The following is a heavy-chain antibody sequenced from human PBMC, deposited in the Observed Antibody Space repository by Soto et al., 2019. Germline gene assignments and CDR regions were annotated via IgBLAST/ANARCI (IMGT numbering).Heavy chain of an antibody. CDR3: AKVLPQFTYYYDSSGYFDY. Sequence: GGSLRLSCAASGFTFSSYAMSWVRQAPGKGLEWVSAISGSGGSTYYADSVKGRFTISRDNSKNTLYLQMNSLRAEDTAVYYCAKVLPQFTYYYDSSGYFDYWGQGTLVTVSS. J-gene: IGHJ4*02. CDR1: GFTFSSYA. V-gene: IGHV3-23*01. CDR2: ISGSGGST. D-gene: IGHD3-22*01.